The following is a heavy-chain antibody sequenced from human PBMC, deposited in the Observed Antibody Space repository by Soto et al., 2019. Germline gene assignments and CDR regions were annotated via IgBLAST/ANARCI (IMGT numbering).Heavy chain of an antibody. V-gene: IGHV1-69*06. CDR3: ARFMAAADPAEYYYYGMDV. CDR2: IIPIFGTA. CDR1: GGTFSSYA. J-gene: IGHJ6*02. Sequence: SVQVSCKASGGTFSSYAIRRVRQAPGQGLEWMGGIIPIFGTANYAQKFQGRVTITADKSTSTGYMELSSLRPEDTAVYYCARFMAAADPAEYYYYGMDVSGEGTTVTVS. D-gene: IGHD6-13*01.